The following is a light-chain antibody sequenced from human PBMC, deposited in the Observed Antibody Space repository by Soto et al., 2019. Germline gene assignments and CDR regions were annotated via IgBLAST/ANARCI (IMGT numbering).Light chain of an antibody. J-gene: IGKJ1*01. V-gene: IGKV1-5*01. CDR2: NAS. CDR1: RNIERW. CDR3: QHCDTSWP. Sequence: DIQMTQSPSTLSASVGDRVTITCRASRNIERWLAWYQQEPGKPPKLLILNASTLGSGVPSRFSGSGSGTEFTLTISGLQPDDFATYYCQHCDTSWPFGQGTKVDIK.